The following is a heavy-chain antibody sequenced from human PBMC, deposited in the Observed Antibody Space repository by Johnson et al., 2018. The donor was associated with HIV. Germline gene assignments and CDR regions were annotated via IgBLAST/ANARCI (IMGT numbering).Heavy chain of an antibody. D-gene: IGHD6-19*01. CDR3: ARRIAVSNWVDI. Sequence: HVQLVESGGGVVQPGRSLRLSCAASGFTFSSYAMHWVRQAPGKGLEWVAVISYDGSNKYYADSVKGRFTISRDNSKNTLYLQMNSLRAEDTAVYYCARRIAVSNWVDIWGQGTMVTVSS. CDR2: ISYDGSNK. CDR1: GFTFSSYA. J-gene: IGHJ3*02. V-gene: IGHV3-30*04.